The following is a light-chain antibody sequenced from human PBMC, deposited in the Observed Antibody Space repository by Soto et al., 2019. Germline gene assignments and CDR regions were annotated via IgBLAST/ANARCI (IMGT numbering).Light chain of an antibody. CDR1: QSVSSY. CDR3: QQRSNGPTT. CDR2: DAS. Sequence: EIVLTQSPATLSLSPGERATLSCRASQSVSSYLAWYQQKPGQAPRLLIYDASNRATGIPARFSGSGSGTDFTLTISSLEPEDFAVYYCQQRSNGPTTLGPGTKVDI. V-gene: IGKV3-11*01. J-gene: IGKJ1*01.